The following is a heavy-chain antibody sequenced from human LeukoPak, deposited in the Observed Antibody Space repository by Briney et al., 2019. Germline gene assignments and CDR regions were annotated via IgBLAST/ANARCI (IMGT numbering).Heavy chain of an antibody. CDR2: ISGGGAT. CDR1: GFTFNNYA. D-gene: IGHD2-15*01. V-gene: IGHV3-23*01. Sequence: PGGSLRLSCAASGFTFNNYAMTWVRQAPGKGLEWVSAISGGGATFYADSVKGRFTISRDNSKITLYLQVNSLRAEDTAVYYCARSGYRGGGNCYQGAFDIWGQGTMVTVSS. CDR3: ARSGYRGGGNCYQGAFDI. J-gene: IGHJ3*02.